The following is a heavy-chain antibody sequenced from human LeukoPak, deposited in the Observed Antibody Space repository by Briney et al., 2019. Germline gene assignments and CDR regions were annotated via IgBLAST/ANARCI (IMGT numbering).Heavy chain of an antibody. CDR1: GFSFSAYA. CDR2: IRSSGSDT. J-gene: IGHJ2*01. D-gene: IGHD3-10*01. CDR3: AKGYDYNNWYFDL. Sequence: GGSLRVSCAASGFSFSAYAMSWVRQAPGKRLEWVSAIRSSGSDTFYADSVKGRFTISRDNSKNMLYLQMNSLRAGDTAVYFCAKGYDYNNWYFDLWGRGTQVTVSS. V-gene: IGHV3-23*01.